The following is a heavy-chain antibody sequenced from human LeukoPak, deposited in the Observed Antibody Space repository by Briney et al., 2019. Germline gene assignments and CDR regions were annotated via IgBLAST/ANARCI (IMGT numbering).Heavy chain of an antibody. CDR2: IIPIFGTA. CDR3: AYVVPAAMAWFDP. D-gene: IGHD2-2*01. CDR1: GGTFSSYA. V-gene: IGHV1-69*13. Sequence: GASVKVSCKASGGTFSSYAISWVRQAPGQGLEWMGGIIPIFGTANYAQKFQGRVTITADESTSTAYMELSSLRSEDTAVYYCAYVVPAAMAWFDPWGQGTLVTVSS. J-gene: IGHJ5*02.